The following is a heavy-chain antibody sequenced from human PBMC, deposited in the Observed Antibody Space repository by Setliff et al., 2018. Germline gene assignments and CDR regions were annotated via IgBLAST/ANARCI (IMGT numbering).Heavy chain of an antibody. CDR2: INPISGGA. J-gene: IGHJ4*02. V-gene: IGHV1-2*02. CDR3: ARDTRDKYDRSGYYLSFDS. Sequence: ASVKVSCKASGYTFTAYYVHWVRQAPGQGLEWMGWINPISGGANYAQKFQGRVTLTRDTSSSTGYMELNSLRSDDTAVYYCARDTRDKYDRSGYYLSFDSWGQGTPVTVSS. D-gene: IGHD3-22*01. CDR1: GYTFTAYY.